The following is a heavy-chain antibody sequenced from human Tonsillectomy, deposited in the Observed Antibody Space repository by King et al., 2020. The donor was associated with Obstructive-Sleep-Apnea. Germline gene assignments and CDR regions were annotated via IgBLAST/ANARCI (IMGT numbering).Heavy chain of an antibody. CDR2: ISVYNGNT. Sequence: QLVQSGAEVKKPGASVKVSCKASGYTFTNYGITWVRQAPGQGLEWMGWISVYNGNTNYAQKLQGRVTMTPDTSTTTAYMELRSLRSEDTAVYYCARESRQLVLNWGQGTLVTVSS. D-gene: IGHD6-13*01. J-gene: IGHJ4*02. V-gene: IGHV1-18*04. CDR1: GYTFTNYG. CDR3: ARESRQLVLN.